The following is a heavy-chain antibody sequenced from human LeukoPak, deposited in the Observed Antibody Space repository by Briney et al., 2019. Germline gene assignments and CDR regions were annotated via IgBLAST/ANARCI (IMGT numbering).Heavy chain of an antibody. CDR3: ARMEMASFDY. J-gene: IGHJ4*02. CDR1: GGSISSYY. V-gene: IGHV4-59*01. Sequence: PSETLSLTCTVSGGSISSYYWSWIRQPPGKGLEWLGYIYYSGSTNYNPSLKSRVTISVDTSKNQFSLKLSSVTAADTAVYYCARMEMASFDYWGQGTLVTVSS. CDR2: IYYSGST. D-gene: IGHD5-24*01.